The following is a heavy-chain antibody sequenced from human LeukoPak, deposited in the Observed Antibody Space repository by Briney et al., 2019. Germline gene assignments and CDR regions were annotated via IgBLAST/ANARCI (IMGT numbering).Heavy chain of an antibody. CDR2: ISWNSGSI. CDR3: AKGKSVRGWYLDAFDI. CDR1: GFTFSSYG. D-gene: IGHD6-19*01. V-gene: IGHV3-9*01. Sequence: PGRSLRLSCAASGFTFSSYGMHWVRQAPGKGLEWVSGISWNSGSIGYADSVKGRFTISRDNAKNSLYLQMNSLSAEDTALYFSAKGKSVRGWYLDAFDIWGQGTMVTVSS. J-gene: IGHJ3*02.